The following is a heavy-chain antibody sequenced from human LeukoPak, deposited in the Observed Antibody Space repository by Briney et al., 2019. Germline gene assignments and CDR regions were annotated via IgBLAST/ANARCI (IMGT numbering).Heavy chain of an antibody. V-gene: IGHV4-59*08. J-gene: IGHJ6*03. CDR3: ARHGRDDSSGYYSYYYYYYMDV. Sequence: SETLSLTCTVSGGSISSYYWSWIRQPPGKGLEWIGYIYYSGSTNYNPSLKSRVTISVDTSKNQFSLKLSSVTAADTAVYYCARHGRDDSSGYYSYYYYYYMDVWGKGTTVTVSS. CDR2: IYYSGST. CDR1: GGSISSYY. D-gene: IGHD3-22*01.